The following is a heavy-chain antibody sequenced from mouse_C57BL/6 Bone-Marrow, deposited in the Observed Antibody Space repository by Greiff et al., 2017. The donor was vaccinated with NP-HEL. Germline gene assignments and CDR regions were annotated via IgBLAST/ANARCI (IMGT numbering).Heavy chain of an antibody. Sequence: EVQLQQSGAELVKPGASVKLSCKASGFNIKDYYMHWVKQRTEQGLEWIGRIDPEDGDTKYDPKFQGKATITADTSSNTAYLQLRILTSEDPAVYYCARPHYYGSSPPWSAYWGQGTLVTVSA. CDR3: ARPHYYGSSPPWSAY. J-gene: IGHJ3*01. D-gene: IGHD1-1*01. V-gene: IGHV14-2*01. CDR1: GFNIKDYY. CDR2: IDPEDGDT.